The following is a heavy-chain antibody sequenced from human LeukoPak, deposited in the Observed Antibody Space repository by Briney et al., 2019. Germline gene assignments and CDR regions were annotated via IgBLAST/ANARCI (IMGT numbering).Heavy chain of an antibody. CDR2: IHYSEST. D-gene: IGHD6-13*01. Sequence: PSQTLSLTCTVSGGSIRSYYWGWIRQPPGKGLEWIGYIHYSESTNYNPSLKSRVTISVDTSKNQFSLKLSSVTAADTAVYYCARGYRGRSSSWYVNWGQGTLVTVSS. V-gene: IGHV4-59*12. J-gene: IGHJ4*02. CDR1: GGSIRSYY. CDR3: ARGYRGRSSSWYVN.